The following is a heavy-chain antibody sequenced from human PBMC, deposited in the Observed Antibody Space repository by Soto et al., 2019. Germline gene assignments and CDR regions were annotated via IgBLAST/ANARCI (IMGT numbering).Heavy chain of an antibody. V-gene: IGHV1-18*04. CDR3: VRQYYDFWTDYPDFDY. D-gene: IGHD3-3*01. J-gene: IGHJ4*02. CDR1: GYTFTKYD. CDR2: ISPNSGRP. Sequence: ASVKVSCKASGYTFTKYDISWVRQAPGQGLEWLGLISPNSGRPSYAQKLEGRVTMTTDTSTTTAYLELRSLRSDDTAVYYCVRQYYDFWTDYPDFDYWGQGTLVTVSS.